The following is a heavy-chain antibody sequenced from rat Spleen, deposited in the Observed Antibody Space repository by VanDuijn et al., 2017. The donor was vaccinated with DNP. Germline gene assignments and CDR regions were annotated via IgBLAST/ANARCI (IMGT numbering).Heavy chain of an antibody. CDR2: ISYSGRT. CDR1: GYSITRNY. V-gene: IGHV3-1*01. CDR3: ATWYGSYDAMDA. Sequence: EVQLQESGPGLVRPSQSLSLTCSVTGYSITRNYWGWIRKFPGNKMEWIGHISYSGRTSHNPSLKSRISITRDTSKNQFFLQLNSVTTEDTATYYCATWYGSYDAMDAWGQGTSVTVSS. D-gene: IGHD1-8*01. J-gene: IGHJ4*01.